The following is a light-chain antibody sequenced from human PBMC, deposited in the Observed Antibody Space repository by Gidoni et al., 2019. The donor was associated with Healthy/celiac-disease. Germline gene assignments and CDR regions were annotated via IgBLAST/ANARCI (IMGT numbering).Light chain of an antibody. Sequence: SDELTQPPSVSVSPGQTASITRSGDKLGDKYACWYQQKPGQSPVLVIYQDSKRPSGIPERFSGSNSGNTATLTISGTQAMDEADYYCQAWDSSTAVVFGGGTKLTVL. V-gene: IGLV3-1*01. J-gene: IGLJ2*01. CDR3: QAWDSSTAVV. CDR2: QDS. CDR1: KLGDKY.